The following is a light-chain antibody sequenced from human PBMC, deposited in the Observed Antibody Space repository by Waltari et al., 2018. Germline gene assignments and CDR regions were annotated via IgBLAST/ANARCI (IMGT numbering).Light chain of an antibody. CDR3: AAWDDSLGGPV. Sequence: QSLLTQPPSASGTPGQRVTISCSGGISNIGSNTINWYRQFPGTAPKVLIYSNDQRTSGVPGRFSGSKCGPSASLAISGLQSEDEADYYCAAWDDSLGGPVFGGGTKLTVL. V-gene: IGLV1-44*01. CDR2: SND. J-gene: IGLJ2*01. CDR1: ISNIGSNT.